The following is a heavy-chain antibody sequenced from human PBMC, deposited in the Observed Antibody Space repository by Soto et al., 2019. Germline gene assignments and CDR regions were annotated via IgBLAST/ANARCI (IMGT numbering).Heavy chain of an antibody. CDR3: AHSVVRYSRSSSIYCGMDV. CDR1: GFSLSTSGVG. J-gene: IGHJ6*02. CDR2: IYWEDDK. Sequence: QITLKESGPTLVKPTQTLTLTCTFSGFSLSTSGVGVGWIRQPPGKALEWLALIYWEDDKRYSPSLKSRPPITKDTXXTXGXXTLTNLDPVDTATYYCAHSVVRYSRSSSIYCGMDVWGQGPTVTVSS. V-gene: IGHV2-5*02. D-gene: IGHD6-13*01.